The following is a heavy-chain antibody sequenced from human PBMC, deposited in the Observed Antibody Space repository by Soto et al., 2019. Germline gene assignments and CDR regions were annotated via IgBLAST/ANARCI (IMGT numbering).Heavy chain of an antibody. CDR3: STGALDYGVPSPCLDF. CDR1: GFIFSNAW. V-gene: IGHV3-15*07. CDR2: IKSKPDGETI. Sequence: EVELVESGGGLVKPGGSLRLSCEGSGFIFSNAWMNWVRQAPGKGLEWVGRIKSKPDGETIVYAAPVKGRFTISRDDPKNTVCLQMNSLKTEDTAVYFCSTGALDYGVPSPCLDFWGQGKKVTVSS. D-gene: IGHD4-17*01. J-gene: IGHJ3*01.